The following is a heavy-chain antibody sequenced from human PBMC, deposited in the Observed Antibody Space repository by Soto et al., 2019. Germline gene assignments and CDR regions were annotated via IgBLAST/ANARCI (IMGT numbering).Heavy chain of an antibody. Sequence: SETLSLTCTVSGGSISSYYWSWIRQPPGKGLEWIGYIYYSGSTNYNPSLKSRVTISVDTSKNQFSLKLSSVTAADTAVYYCARTSLYRLSTAWFDPWGQGTLVTVSS. CDR1: GGSISSYY. D-gene: IGHD2-2*01. V-gene: IGHV4-59*01. CDR2: IYYSGST. CDR3: ARTSLYRLSTAWFDP. J-gene: IGHJ5*02.